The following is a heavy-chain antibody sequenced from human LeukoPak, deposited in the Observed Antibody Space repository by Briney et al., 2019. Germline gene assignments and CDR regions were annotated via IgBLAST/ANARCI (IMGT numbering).Heavy chain of an antibody. CDR2: IYSGGNT. D-gene: IGHD4-17*01. V-gene: IGHV3-53*01. Sequence: GGSLRLFCTVSGFTVSSNSRSWVRQAPGKGLGWVSFIYSGGNTHYSDSVKGRFTISRDNSKNTLYLQMNSLSAEDTALYYCARRAGEYSHPYDYWGQGTLVTVSS. CDR3: ARRAGEYSHPYDY. CDR1: GFTVSSNS. J-gene: IGHJ4*02.